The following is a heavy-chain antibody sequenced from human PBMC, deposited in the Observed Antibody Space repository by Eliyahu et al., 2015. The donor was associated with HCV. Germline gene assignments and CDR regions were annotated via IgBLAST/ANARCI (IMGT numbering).Heavy chain of an antibody. CDR1: GGSISNYY. Sequence: QVQLQESGPGLVKPSETLSLTCTVSGGSISNYYWSWIRQPPGKGLEWIGYIYYSGSTNYNASLKSRVTISVDTSKNQFSLKLSSVTAADTAVYYCARIGGGSPWYFDLWGRGTLVTVSS. CDR2: IYYSGST. J-gene: IGHJ2*01. CDR3: ARIGGGSPWYFDL. D-gene: IGHD2-21*01. V-gene: IGHV4-59*01.